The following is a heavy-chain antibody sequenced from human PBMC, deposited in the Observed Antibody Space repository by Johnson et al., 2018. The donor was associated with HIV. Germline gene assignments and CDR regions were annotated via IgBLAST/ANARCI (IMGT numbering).Heavy chain of an antibody. J-gene: IGHJ3*02. D-gene: IGHD1-26*01. Sequence: HVQLVESGGGVVQPGRSLRLSCAASGFTFSSSGMHWVRQAPGKGLEWAAVISYDGSNKYYADSVKGRFTISRDNSKNTLYLQMNSLRAEDTAVYYCAKFVGAGSYDAFDIWGQGTMVTVSS. CDR1: GFTFSSSG. V-gene: IGHV3-30*18. CDR2: ISYDGSNK. CDR3: AKFVGAGSYDAFDI.